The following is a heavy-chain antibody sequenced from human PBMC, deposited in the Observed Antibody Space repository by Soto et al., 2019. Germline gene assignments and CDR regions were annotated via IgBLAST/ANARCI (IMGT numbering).Heavy chain of an antibody. CDR3: ARRHLAVAVSPWFDP. V-gene: IGHV2-26*01. CDR2: IDSSGEK. D-gene: IGHD6-19*01. Sequence: QVTLKESGPVLVKPTETLTLRCNVSGLSITDSEMGVSWIRQPPGQPLEWLAHIDSSGEKSYRTFLKSRLVISKDTSKSQIVLTMTNMDPADTATYYCARRHLAVAVSPWFDPWGQGIPVTVSS. CDR1: GLSITDSEMG. J-gene: IGHJ5*02.